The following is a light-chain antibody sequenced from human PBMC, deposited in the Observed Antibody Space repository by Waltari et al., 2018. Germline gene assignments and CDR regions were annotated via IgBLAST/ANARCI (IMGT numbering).Light chain of an antibody. V-gene: IGKV1-39*01. Sequence: DIQMTQSPSSLSASVGDKVTITCRAGQTINKYLNWYKQKPGKAPRVLIYAASTLQSGVPSRFSGGGSGTDFTLTISSLQPEDFGTYFCQQSYSLPWTFGQGTKVEIE. J-gene: IGKJ1*01. CDR2: AAS. CDR1: QTINKY. CDR3: QQSYSLPWT.